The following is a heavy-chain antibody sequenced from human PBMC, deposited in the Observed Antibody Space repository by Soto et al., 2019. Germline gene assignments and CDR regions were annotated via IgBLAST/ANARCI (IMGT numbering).Heavy chain of an antibody. Sequence: QLQLQESGSGLVKPSQTLSLTCAVSGGSISSGGYSWGWIRQPPGKGLEWIGYIYHSGTYHNPSLKRRVTISVDRSKNQFSLKLSSVSAADTAVYYCARGGKTVTTLDYWGQGTLVTVSS. V-gene: IGHV4-30-2*01. CDR1: GGSISSGGYS. D-gene: IGHD4-17*01. CDR3: ARGGKTVTTLDY. CDR2: IYHSGT. J-gene: IGHJ4*02.